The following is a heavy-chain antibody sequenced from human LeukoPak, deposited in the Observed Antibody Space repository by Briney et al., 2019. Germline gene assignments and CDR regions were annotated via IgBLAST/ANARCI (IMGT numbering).Heavy chain of an antibody. CDR1: GGSISSYY. D-gene: IGHD5-18*01. J-gene: IGHJ4*02. CDR2: IYYSGST. V-gene: IGHV4-59*01. Sequence: PSETLSLTCTVSGGSISSYYWSWIRQPPGKGLEWIGYIYYSGSTNYNPSLKSRVTISVDTSKNQFSLKLSSVTAADTAVYYCARGYSYSQYYFDYWGQGTLVTVSS. CDR3: ARGYSYSQYYFDY.